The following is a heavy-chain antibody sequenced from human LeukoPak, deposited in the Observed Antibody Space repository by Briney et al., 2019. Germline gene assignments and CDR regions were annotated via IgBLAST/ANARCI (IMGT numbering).Heavy chain of an antibody. CDR3: ARVFPYYYGSGSPINWFDP. J-gene: IGHJ5*02. V-gene: IGHV4-34*01. CDR1: GGSFSGYY. Sequence: SETLSLTCAVYGGSFSGYYWSWIRQPPGKGLEWIGEINHSGSTNYNPSLKSRVTISVDTSKNQFSLKLSSVTAADTAVYYCARVFPYYYGSGSPINWFDPWGQGTLVTVSS. D-gene: IGHD3-10*01. CDR2: INHSGST.